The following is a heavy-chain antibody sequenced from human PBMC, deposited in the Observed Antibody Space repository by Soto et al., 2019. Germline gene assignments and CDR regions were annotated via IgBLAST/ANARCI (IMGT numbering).Heavy chain of an antibody. J-gene: IGHJ4*02. V-gene: IGHV4-31*03. Sequence: PSETLSLTCTVSGGSISSGGYYWSWIRQHPGKGLEWIGYIYYSGSTYYNPSLKSRVTISVDTSKNQFSLKLSSVTAADTAVYYCARGGQGYCSGGSCRIKTTIFDYWGQGTLVTVSS. D-gene: IGHD2-15*01. CDR2: IYYSGST. CDR1: GGSISSGGYY. CDR3: ARGGQGYCSGGSCRIKTTIFDY.